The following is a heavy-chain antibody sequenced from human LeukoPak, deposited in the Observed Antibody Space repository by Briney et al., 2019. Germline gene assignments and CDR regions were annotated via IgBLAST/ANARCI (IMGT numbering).Heavy chain of an antibody. Sequence: SETLSLTCAVYGGSFSGYYWSWIRQPPGKGLEWIGEINHSGSTNYNPSLKSRVTISVDTSKNQFSLKLSSVTAADTAVYYCARGLIKKHQLLRRSIWFDPWGQGTLVTVSS. CDR3: ARGLIKKHQLLRRSIWFDP. CDR1: GGSFSGYY. CDR2: INHSGST. J-gene: IGHJ5*02. D-gene: IGHD2-2*01. V-gene: IGHV4-34*01.